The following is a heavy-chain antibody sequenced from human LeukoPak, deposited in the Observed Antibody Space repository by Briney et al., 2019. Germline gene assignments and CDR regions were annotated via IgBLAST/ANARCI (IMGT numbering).Heavy chain of an antibody. Sequence: GGSMRLSCAASGFTFSDYYMSWIRQAPGKGLEWVSYISSSGSTIYYADSVKGRFTISRDNAKNSLYLQMNSLRAEDTAVYYCAGDRAPEGSSGWSLDYYYYGMDVWGQGTTVTVSS. CDR1: GFTFSDYY. CDR2: ISSSGSTI. J-gene: IGHJ6*02. V-gene: IGHV3-11*01. CDR3: AGDRAPEGSSGWSLDYYYYGMDV. D-gene: IGHD6-19*01.